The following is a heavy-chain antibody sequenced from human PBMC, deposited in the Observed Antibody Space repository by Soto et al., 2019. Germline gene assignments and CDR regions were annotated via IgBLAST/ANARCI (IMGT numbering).Heavy chain of an antibody. CDR1: GVSLRTTGVG. Sequence: QVTLKESGPTLVKPTQTLTLTCTVSGVSLRTTGVGVGWVRQPPGKALEWLALLYWDDDQRYSPSLRSRLTIAKDISEKQVVLTMTNMDTVDTATYYCVQSRCGGDCLEIYSSHAYNGLDVWGQGTTVTVSS. V-gene: IGHV2-5*02. J-gene: IGHJ6*02. CDR2: LYWDDDQ. CDR3: VQSRCGGDCLEIYSSHAYNGLDV. D-gene: IGHD2-21*02.